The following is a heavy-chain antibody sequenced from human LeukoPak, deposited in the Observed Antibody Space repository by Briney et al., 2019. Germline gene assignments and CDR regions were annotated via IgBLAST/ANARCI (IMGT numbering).Heavy chain of an antibody. D-gene: IGHD6-13*01. J-gene: IGHJ4*02. CDR1: GFTFSSYA. Sequence: GGSLRLSCAASGFTFSSYAMSWVRQAPGKGLEWVAVISYDGSNKYYADSVKGRFTISRDNSKNTLYLQMNSLRAEDTAVYYCARDSFAGPRIAAAAHFDYWGQGTLVTVSS. V-gene: IGHV3-30-3*01. CDR3: ARDSFAGPRIAAAAHFDY. CDR2: ISYDGSNK.